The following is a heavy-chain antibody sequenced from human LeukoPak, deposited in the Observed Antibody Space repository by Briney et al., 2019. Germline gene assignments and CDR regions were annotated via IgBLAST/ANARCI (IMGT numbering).Heavy chain of an antibody. CDR2: ISGTSNYI. Sequence: GRSLRPSCAASGFTFNIYSMNWGRQAPGKGLEWVSSISGTSNYIYYADSLKGRFTISRDNAKNSLYLHMNRLRAEDTAVYYCAREILGGFNPGDYWGQGTLVTASS. D-gene: IGHD1-14*01. CDR3: AREILGGFNPGDY. V-gene: IGHV3-21*01. J-gene: IGHJ4*02. CDR1: GFTFNIYS.